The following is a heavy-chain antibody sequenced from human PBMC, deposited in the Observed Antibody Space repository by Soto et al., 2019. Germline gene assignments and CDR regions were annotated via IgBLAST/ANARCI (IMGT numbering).Heavy chain of an antibody. Sequence: QVQLVQSGAEVKKPGASVKVSCKASGYTFTSYDINWVRQATGQGLEWMGWMNPNSGHTSYAQKFQGRVTMTRHTPISTAYMELSSLRSKVTAVYYCATEVVGWFDPWGQGTLVTVSS. CDR3: ATEVVGWFDP. J-gene: IGHJ5*02. D-gene: IGHD2-15*01. CDR1: GYTFTSYD. CDR2: MNPNSGHT. V-gene: IGHV1-8*01.